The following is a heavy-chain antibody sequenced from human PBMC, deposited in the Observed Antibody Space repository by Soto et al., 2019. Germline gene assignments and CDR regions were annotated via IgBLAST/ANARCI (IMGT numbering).Heavy chain of an antibody. J-gene: IGHJ6*02. V-gene: IGHV3-48*02. D-gene: IGHD2-15*01. CDR2: ISSSSSTI. CDR1: GFTFSSYS. Sequence: WGSLRLSCAASGFTFSSYSINWCRHSPFKGLEWVSYISSSSSTIYYADSVKGRFTISRDNAKNSLYLQMNSLRDEDTAVYYCARDRISCSGGSCYLHLYGMDVWGQGTTVTVSS. CDR3: ARDRISCSGGSCYLHLYGMDV.